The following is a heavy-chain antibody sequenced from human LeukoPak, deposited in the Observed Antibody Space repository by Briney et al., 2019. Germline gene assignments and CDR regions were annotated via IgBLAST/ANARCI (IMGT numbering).Heavy chain of an antibody. J-gene: IGHJ5*02. D-gene: IGHD3-16*02. V-gene: IGHV1-24*01. CDR2: FDPEDGET. CDR3: AARGGELSLTWFDP. CDR1: GYTLTELS. Sequence: ASVKVSCKVSGYTLTELSMHWVRQAPGKGFEWMGGFDPEDGETIYAQKFQGRVTMTEDTSTDTAYMELSSLRSEDTAVYYCAARGGELSLTWFDPWGQGTLVTVSS.